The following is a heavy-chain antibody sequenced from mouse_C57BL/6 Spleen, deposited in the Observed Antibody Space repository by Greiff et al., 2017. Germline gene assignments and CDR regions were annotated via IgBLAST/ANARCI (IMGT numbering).Heavy chain of an antibody. CDR2: ISYDGSN. V-gene: IGHV3-6*01. J-gene: IGHJ1*03. D-gene: IGHD2-3*01. Sequence: VQLKESGPGLVKPSQSLSLTCSVSGYSITSGYYWNWIRQFPANQLEWMGYISYDGSNNYNPSLKNRISITRDTSKNQFFLKLNSVTTEDTATYYCARDDGYYHLYFDVWGTGTTGTVSS. CDR1: GYSITSGYY. CDR3: ARDDGYYHLYFDV.